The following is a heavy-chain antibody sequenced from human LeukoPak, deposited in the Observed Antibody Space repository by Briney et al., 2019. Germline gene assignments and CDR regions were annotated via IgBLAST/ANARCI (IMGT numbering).Heavy chain of an antibody. CDR1: GGSISSSSYY. V-gene: IGHV4-61*05. J-gene: IGHJ4*02. Sequence: PSETLSLTCTVSGGSISSSSYYWGWIRQPPGKGLEWIGYIYYSGSTNYNPSLKSRVTISVDTSKNQFSLKLSSVTAADTAVYYCARRDGYHDYWGQGTLVTVSS. CDR3: ARRDGYHDY. D-gene: IGHD5-24*01. CDR2: IYYSGST.